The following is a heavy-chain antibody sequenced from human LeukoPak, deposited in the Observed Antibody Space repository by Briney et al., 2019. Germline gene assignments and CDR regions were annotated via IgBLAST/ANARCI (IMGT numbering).Heavy chain of an antibody. D-gene: IGHD3-3*01. CDR2: ISAYNGNT. CDR1: GYTFTSYG. CDR3: ERGGPYDFWSGYTNFDY. Sequence: ASVKVSCKASGYTFTSYGISWVRQAPGQGLEWMGWISAYNGNTNYAQKLQGRVTMTTDTSTSTAYMELRSLRSDDTAVYYCERGGPYDFWSGYTNFDYWGQGTLVTVSS. J-gene: IGHJ4*02. V-gene: IGHV1-18*01.